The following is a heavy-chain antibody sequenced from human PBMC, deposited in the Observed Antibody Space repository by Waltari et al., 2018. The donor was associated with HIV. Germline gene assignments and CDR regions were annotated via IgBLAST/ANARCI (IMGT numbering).Heavy chain of an antibody. V-gene: IGHV4-59*01. Sequence: QVQLQESGPGLVKPPETLSLTCSVAGASIGRDYWSWVRQPPGQGLAWSGYIYYRLRNKDNPSLKSRAPNSAYTSKNQSSLALTSVSAADTAVYYCARGPQPPSLEWLPPPVVDPWGPGILVTVSS. CDR1: GASIGRDY. D-gene: IGHD3-3*01. CDR2: IYYRLRN. J-gene: IGHJ5*02. CDR3: ARGPQPPSLEWLPPPVVDP.